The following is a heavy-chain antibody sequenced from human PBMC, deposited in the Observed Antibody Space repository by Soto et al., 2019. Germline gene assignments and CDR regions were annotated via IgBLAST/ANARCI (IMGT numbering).Heavy chain of an antibody. CDR1: GFTFSSYG. CDR2: IWYDGSNK. J-gene: IGHJ4*02. Sequence: PGGSLRLSCAASGFTFSSYGMHWVRQAPGKGLEWVAVIWYDGSNKYYADSVKGRFTISRDNSKNTLYLQMNSLRAEDTAVYYCARDQGYCSGGSCYPTNFDYWGQGTLVTVSS. CDR3: ARDQGYCSGGSCYPTNFDY. V-gene: IGHV3-33*01. D-gene: IGHD2-15*01.